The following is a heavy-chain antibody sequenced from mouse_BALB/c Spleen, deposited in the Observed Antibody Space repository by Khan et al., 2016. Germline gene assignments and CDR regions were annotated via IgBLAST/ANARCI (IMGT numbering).Heavy chain of an antibody. CDR3: ARTSTRASY. CDR2: INPSSGYT. D-gene: IGHD3-1*01. CDR1: GYTFTSYT. J-gene: IGHJ2*01. V-gene: IGHV1-4*01. Sequence: QVQLQQSGAELVKPGASVKMSCKASGYTFTSYTMHWVKQRPGQGLEWIGYINPSSGYTKYNQKFKDKSTLTADNSSSTAYMQLSSLTSEDSAVYYCARTSTRASYWGQGTTLTVSS.